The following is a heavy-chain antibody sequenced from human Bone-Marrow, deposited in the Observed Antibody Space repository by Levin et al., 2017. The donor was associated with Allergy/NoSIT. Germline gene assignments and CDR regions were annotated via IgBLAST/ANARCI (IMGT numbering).Heavy chain of an antibody. CDR2: ISYDGSNK. D-gene: IGHD4-17*01. CDR1: GFTFSSYA. V-gene: IGHV3-30-3*01. CDR3: ARAGGYHYGDQTFDY. J-gene: IGHJ4*02. Sequence: PGGSLRLSCAASGFTFSSYAMHWVRQAPGKGLEWVAVISYDGSNKYYTDSVKGRFTISRDNSKNALYLQMNSLRPEDTAVYYCARAGGYHYGDQTFDYWGQGTLVTVSS.